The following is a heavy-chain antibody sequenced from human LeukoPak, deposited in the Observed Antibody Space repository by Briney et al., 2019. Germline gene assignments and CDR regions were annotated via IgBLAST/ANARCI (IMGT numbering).Heavy chain of an antibody. D-gene: IGHD5-18*01. J-gene: IGHJ4*02. CDR2: IYTSGST. V-gene: IGHV4-4*07. CDR1: GGSISSYY. Sequence: SETLSLTCTVSGGSISSYYWSWIRQPAGKGLEWIGRIYTSGSTNYNPSLKSRVTMSVDTSKNQFSLKLSSVTAADTAVYYCASMYAGGYSYGYEFDYWGQGTLVTVSS. CDR3: ASMYAGGYSYGYEFDY.